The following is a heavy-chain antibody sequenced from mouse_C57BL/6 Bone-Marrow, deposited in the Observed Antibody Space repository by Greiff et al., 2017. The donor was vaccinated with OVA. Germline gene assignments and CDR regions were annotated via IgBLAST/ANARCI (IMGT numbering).Heavy chain of an antibody. CDR2: IRLKSDNYAT. Sequence: EVQVVESGGGLVQPGGSMKLSCVASGFTFSNYWMNWVRQSPEKGLEWVAQIRLKSDNYATHYAESVKGRFTISRDDSKSSVYLQMNNLRAEDTGIYYCTGQWDVDAMDYWGQGTSVTVSS. CDR3: TGQWDVDAMDY. D-gene: IGHD4-1*01. CDR1: GFTFSNYW. V-gene: IGHV6-3*01. J-gene: IGHJ4*01.